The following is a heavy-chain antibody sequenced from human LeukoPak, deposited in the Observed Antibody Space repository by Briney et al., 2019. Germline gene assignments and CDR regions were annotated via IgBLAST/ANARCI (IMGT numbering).Heavy chain of an antibody. CDR1: GGSISSYY. J-gene: IGHJ4*02. CDR2: IYYSGST. Sequence: KSSETLSLTCTVSGGSISSYYWSWIRQPPGKGLEWIGYIYYSGSTNYNPSLKSRVTISVDTSKNQFSLKLSSVTAADTAVYYCARVRPYNWNDVDFDYWGQGTQVTVSS. V-gene: IGHV4-59*01. D-gene: IGHD1-20*01. CDR3: ARVRPYNWNDVDFDY.